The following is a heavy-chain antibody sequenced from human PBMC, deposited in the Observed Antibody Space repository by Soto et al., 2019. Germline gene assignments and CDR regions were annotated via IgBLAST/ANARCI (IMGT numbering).Heavy chain of an antibody. J-gene: IGHJ4*02. CDR2: IIPIFGTA. CDR1: GGTFSSYA. D-gene: IGHD3-10*01. CDR3: AREVLLFGEYHKD. Sequence: ASVKVFCKASGGTFSSYAISWVRQAPGQGLEWMGGIIPIFGTANYAQKFQGRVTITADKSTSTAYMELSSLRSEDTAVYYCAREVLLFGEYHKDWGQGTLVTVSS. V-gene: IGHV1-69*06.